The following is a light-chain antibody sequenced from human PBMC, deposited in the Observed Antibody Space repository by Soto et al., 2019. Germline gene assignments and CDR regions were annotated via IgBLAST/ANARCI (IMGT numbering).Light chain of an antibody. V-gene: IGKV3-11*01. CDR2: DAS. J-gene: IGKJ5*01. CDR1: QTVSNY. CDR3: QQRGNWPPIT. Sequence: EIVLTQSPATLSVSPGERATLSCRASQTVSNYLAWYQQKPGQAPRLLIYDASNRAPGIPARFSGSGSGTDFTLTISSLEPEDFAVYYCQQRGNWPPITFGQGTRLAIK.